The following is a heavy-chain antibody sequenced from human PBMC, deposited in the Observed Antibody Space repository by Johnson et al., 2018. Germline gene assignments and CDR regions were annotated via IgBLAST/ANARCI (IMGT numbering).Heavy chain of an antibody. CDR2: IWYDGSNK. Sequence: VQLVESGGGVVRPXRSLRLSCAASGFTFSSYGMHWVRQAPGKGLEWEAVIWYDGSNKYYADSVQGRFTISRDNSKNTLYLQMNSLRAEDTAVYYCAKRTVTTTNYYYYYMDVWGKGTTVTVSS. V-gene: IGHV3-33*06. CDR1: GFTFSSYG. CDR3: AKRTVTTTNYYYYYMDV. D-gene: IGHD4-11*01. J-gene: IGHJ6*03.